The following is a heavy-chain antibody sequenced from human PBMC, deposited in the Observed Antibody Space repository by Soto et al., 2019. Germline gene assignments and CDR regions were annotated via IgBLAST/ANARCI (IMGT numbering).Heavy chain of an antibody. J-gene: IGHJ4*02. D-gene: IGHD3-10*01. CDR1: GFTFSSYA. V-gene: IGHV3-23*01. CDR2: ISGSGGST. CDR3: AKADGMVHEGTDY. Sequence: EVQLLESGGGLVQPGGSLRLSCAASGFTFSSYAMSWVRQAPGKGLEWVSAISGSGGSTYYADSVKGRFTISRDNSKNALYLQMNSLRAEDTAVYYCAKADGMVHEGTDYWGQGTLVTVSS.